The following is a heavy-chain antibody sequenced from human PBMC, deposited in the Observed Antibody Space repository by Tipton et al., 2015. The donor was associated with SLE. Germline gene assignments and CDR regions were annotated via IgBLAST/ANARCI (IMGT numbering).Heavy chain of an antibody. V-gene: IGHV4-39*07. J-gene: IGHJ6*03. Sequence: TLSLTCTVSGGSISSSSYYWGWIRQPPGKGLEWIANIYYSGSTFYNPSLKSRVSISVDTSKNQFSLRLSSVTAADTAVYYCARAGGIAARSYYYYYYYMDVWGKGTTVTVSS. CDR3: ARAGGIAARSYYYYYYYMDV. D-gene: IGHD6-6*01. CDR2: IYYSGST. CDR1: GGSISSSSYY.